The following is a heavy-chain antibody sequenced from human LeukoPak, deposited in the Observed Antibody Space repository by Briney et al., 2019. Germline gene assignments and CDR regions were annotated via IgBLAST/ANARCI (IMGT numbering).Heavy chain of an antibody. J-gene: IGHJ6*03. D-gene: IGHD3/OR15-3a*01. V-gene: IGHV1-46*01. CDR2: INPSGGST. CDR1: GYTFTSYY. CDR3: ASGDGLPPLAYYMDV. Sequence: VASVKVSCKASGYTFTSYYMHWVRQAPGQGLEWMGIINPSGGSTSYAQKFQGRVTMTRDMSTSTVYMELSSLRSEDTAVYYCASGDGLPPLAYYMDVWGKGTTVTVSS.